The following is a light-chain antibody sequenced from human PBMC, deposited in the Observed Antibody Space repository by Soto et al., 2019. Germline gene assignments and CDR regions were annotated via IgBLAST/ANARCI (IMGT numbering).Light chain of an antibody. CDR3: QQRSNWPPLT. V-gene: IGKV3-11*01. J-gene: IGKJ4*01. CDR2: GAS. Sequence: IVMTQSPATLSVSPGERATLSCRASQSLSSDLAWYQQKPGQAPRLLIYGASNRATGIPDRFSGSGSGTDFTLTISRLEPEDFAVYYCQQRSNWPPLTFGGGTKVDIK. CDR1: QSLSSD.